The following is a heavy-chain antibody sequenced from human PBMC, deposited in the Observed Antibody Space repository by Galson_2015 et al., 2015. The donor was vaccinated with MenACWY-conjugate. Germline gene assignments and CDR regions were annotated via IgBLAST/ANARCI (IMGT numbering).Heavy chain of an antibody. CDR1: GFSLSTSGVG. V-gene: IGHV2-5*02. CDR2: IYWDDDK. CDR3: AHRGYYDSSGYPLEYAFDI. J-gene: IGHJ3*02. Sequence: ALVKPTQTLTLTCTFSGFSLSTSGVGVGWIRQPPGKALEWLALIYWDDDKRYSPSLKSRLTITKDTSKNQVVLTMTNMDPVDTATYYCAHRGYYDSSGYPLEYAFDIWGQGTMVTVSS. D-gene: IGHD3-22*01.